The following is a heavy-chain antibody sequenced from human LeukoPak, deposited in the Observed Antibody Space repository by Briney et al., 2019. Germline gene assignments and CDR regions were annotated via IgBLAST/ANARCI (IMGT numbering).Heavy chain of an antibody. Sequence: SETLSVTCAVSGVSFDDYYWSWVRQAPGKGLEWIGEINHSGYTNDSPSLKSRVTLSIDTSRKQFSLNLRSVTVADAGIYYCTRMTTGHDYWGQGTLVTVSS. CDR3: TRMTTGHDY. V-gene: IGHV4-34*01. CDR2: INHSGYT. D-gene: IGHD4-17*01. J-gene: IGHJ4*02. CDR1: GVSFDDYY.